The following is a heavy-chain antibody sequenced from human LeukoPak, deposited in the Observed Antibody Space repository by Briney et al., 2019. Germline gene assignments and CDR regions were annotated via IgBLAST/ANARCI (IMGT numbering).Heavy chain of an antibody. Sequence: SVKVSCKASGGTFSSYAISWVRQAPGQGLEWMGGIIPIFGTANYAQKFQGRVTITADESTSTAYMELSSLRSEDTAVYYCARDSVDSSGYHDAFDIWGQGTMVTVSS. J-gene: IGHJ3*02. V-gene: IGHV1-69*13. D-gene: IGHD3-22*01. CDR3: ARDSVDSSGYHDAFDI. CDR2: IIPIFGTA. CDR1: GGTFSSYA.